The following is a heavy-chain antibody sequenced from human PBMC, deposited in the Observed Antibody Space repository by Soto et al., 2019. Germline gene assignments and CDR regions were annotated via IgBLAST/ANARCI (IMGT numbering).Heavy chain of an antibody. D-gene: IGHD3-10*01. CDR1: GGSISQYY. Sequence: QVQLQESGPGLVKPSETLSLSCGVSGGSISQYYWSWIRQPAGKGLEGIGRIYSGGSTNYNPSLESRVTMAVDTAKNKVALKLSSATAADTAVYDCARGPGGFGDASLDYWGQGTPGTVAA. J-gene: IGHJ4*02. CDR2: IYSGGST. CDR3: ARGPGGFGDASLDY. V-gene: IGHV4-4*07.